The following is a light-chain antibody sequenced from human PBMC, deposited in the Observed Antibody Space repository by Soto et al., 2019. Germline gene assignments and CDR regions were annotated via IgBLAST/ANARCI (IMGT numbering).Light chain of an antibody. CDR1: SNDIGAYKY. Sequence: QSVLTQPASVSGSPGQSITISCTGSSNDIGAYKYVSWYLQYPDKAPQLLIYYVDHRPSGVSSRFSGSKSGNTASLTISGLQAEDEGDYYCCSYADGSIYFFGTGTKVTVL. J-gene: IGLJ1*01. CDR2: YVD. V-gene: IGLV2-14*03. CDR3: CSYADGSIYF.